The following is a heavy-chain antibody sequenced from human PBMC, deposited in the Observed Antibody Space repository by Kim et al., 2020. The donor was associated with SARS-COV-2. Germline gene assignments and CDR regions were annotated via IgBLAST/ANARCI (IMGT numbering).Heavy chain of an antibody. CDR3: ARDDRTLAYYDFWSGYYLGGMDV. D-gene: IGHD3-3*01. CDR2: IKQDGSEK. J-gene: IGHJ6*02. V-gene: IGHV3-7*01. CDR1: GFTFSSYW. Sequence: GGSLRLSCAASGFTFSSYWMSWVRQAPGKGLEWVANIKQDGSEKYYVDSVKGRFTISRDNAKNSLYLQMNSLRAEDTAVYYCARDDRTLAYYDFWSGYYLGGMDVWGQGTTVTVSS.